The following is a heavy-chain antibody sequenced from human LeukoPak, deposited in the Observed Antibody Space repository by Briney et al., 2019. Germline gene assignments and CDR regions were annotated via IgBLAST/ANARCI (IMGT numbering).Heavy chain of an antibody. D-gene: IGHD5-24*01. J-gene: IGHJ4*02. CDR2: IYYSGST. CDR3: ARLYLPATRFDY. Sequence: EPLSHICSLWVVPISCRIHCLDRARQPPGKGLEWSGSIYYSGSTYYHPSLKGRVSISVDTSKNQFSLKLSSVTAADTAVYYCARLYLPATRFDYWGQGTPVTVSS. V-gene: IGHV4-39*07. CDR1: VVPISCRIHC.